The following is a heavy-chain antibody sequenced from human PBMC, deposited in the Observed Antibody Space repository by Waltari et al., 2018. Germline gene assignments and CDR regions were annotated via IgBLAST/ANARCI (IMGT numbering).Heavy chain of an antibody. CDR3: AREPLGPPSTPRGSSPGGGY. CDR2: IIPIFGKA. J-gene: IGHJ4*02. V-gene: IGHV1-69*05. CDR1: GGTFSSYA. Sequence: QVQLVQSGAEVKKPGSSVKVSCKASGGTFSSYAISWVRQAPGQGLEWMGGIIPIFGKANYAQKFQGRVTITTDEATSTAYMELSSLRSEDTAVYYCAREPLGPPSTPRGSSPGGGYWGQGTLVTVSS. D-gene: IGHD6-13*01.